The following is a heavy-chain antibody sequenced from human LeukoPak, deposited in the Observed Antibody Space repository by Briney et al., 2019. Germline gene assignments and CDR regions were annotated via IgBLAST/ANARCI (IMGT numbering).Heavy chain of an antibody. CDR2: IRYDGGNK. CDR3: AKDLGDGYASDY. J-gene: IGHJ4*02. CDR1: GFTFSSYG. Sequence: GGSLRLSCAASGFTFSSYGMHWVRQAPGKGLEWVAFIRYDGGNKYYADSVKGRFTISRDNSKNTLYLQMNSLRAEDTAVYYCAKDLGDGYASDYWGQGTLVTVSS. D-gene: IGHD5-24*01. V-gene: IGHV3-30*02.